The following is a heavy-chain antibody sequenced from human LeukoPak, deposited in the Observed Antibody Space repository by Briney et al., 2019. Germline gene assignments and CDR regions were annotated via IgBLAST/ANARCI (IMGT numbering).Heavy chain of an antibody. Sequence: GGSLRLSCAASGFTFSNAWMSWVRQAPGKGLEWVGRIKSKTDGRTTDYAAPVKGRFTISRDDSKNTLYLQMNSLKTEVTAVYYCTTDGRNYDFWSGLAYYFDYWGQGTLVTVSS. V-gene: IGHV3-15*01. CDR2: IKSKTDGRTT. CDR1: GFTFSNAW. J-gene: IGHJ4*02. CDR3: TTDGRNYDFWSGLAYYFDY. D-gene: IGHD3-3*01.